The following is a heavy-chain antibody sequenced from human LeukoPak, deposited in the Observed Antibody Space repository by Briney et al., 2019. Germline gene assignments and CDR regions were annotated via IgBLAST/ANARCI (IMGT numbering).Heavy chain of an antibody. CDR1: GYTFTSYD. CDR3: AKVLVRGLVRGYFDY. V-gene: IGHV1-18*01. CDR2: ISAYNGNT. J-gene: IGHJ4*02. D-gene: IGHD3-10*01. Sequence: ASVKVSCKASGYTFTSYDITWVRQAPGQGLEWMGWISAYNGNTNYAQKLQGRVTMTTDTSTNTAYMEVRSLRSDDTAVYYCAKVLVRGLVRGYFDYWGQGTLVTVSS.